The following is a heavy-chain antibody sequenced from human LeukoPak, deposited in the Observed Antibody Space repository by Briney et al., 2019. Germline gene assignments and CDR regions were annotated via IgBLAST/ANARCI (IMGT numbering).Heavy chain of an antibody. CDR1: GFTFSSYA. J-gene: IGHJ4*02. CDR2: ISGSGGST. Sequence: GGSLRLSCAASGFTFSSYAMSWVRQAPGKGLEWVSGISGSGGSTYYADSVKGRFTISRDNSKNTLYLQMNSLRAEDTAVYYCAKSVRRGYDSSGYYPYFDYWGQGTLVTVSS. V-gene: IGHV3-23*01. D-gene: IGHD3-22*01. CDR3: AKSVRRGYDSSGYYPYFDY.